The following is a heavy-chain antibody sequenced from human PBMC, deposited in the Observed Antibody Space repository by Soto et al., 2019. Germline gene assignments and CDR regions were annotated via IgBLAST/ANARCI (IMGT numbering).Heavy chain of an antibody. V-gene: IGHV4-39*01. CDR3: ARTLRYFTSGYYYGMDV. CDR1: GDSISTSSSYY. Sequence: SETLSLTCTVSGDSISTSSSYYWGWIRQPPGKGLKWIANMYYSGSTFYNPSLKSRVTISLETSKNQFSLKLSSVTAADTVVYYCARTLRYFTSGYYYGMDVWGQGTTVTVSS. CDR2: MYYSGST. D-gene: IGHD4-17*01. J-gene: IGHJ6*02.